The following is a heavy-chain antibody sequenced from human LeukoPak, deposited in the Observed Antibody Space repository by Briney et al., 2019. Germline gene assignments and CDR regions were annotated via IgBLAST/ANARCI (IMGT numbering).Heavy chain of an antibody. V-gene: IGHV3-23*01. CDR2: ISGSGGST. CDR3: AKVHYYDSSGYYSEVDY. J-gene: IGHJ4*02. D-gene: IGHD3-22*01. CDR1: GFTFSSYA. Sequence: GGSLRLSCAASGFTFSSYAMSWVRQAPGKGLEWVSAISGSGGSTYYADSVKGRFTISRDNSKNTLYLQMNSLRAEDTAAYYCAKVHYYDSSGYYSEVDYWGQGTLVTVSS.